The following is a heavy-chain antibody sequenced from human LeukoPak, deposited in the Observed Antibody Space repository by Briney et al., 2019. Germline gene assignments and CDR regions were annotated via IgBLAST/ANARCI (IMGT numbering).Heavy chain of an antibody. CDR1: GFTVSSNY. D-gene: IGHD5-12*01. J-gene: IGHJ3*02. CDR2: LYPDGRT. CDR3: ARTLVATGTDAFDI. V-gene: IGHV3-66*01. Sequence: GGSLRLSCAASGFTVSSNYMSWVRQAPGKGLEWVSVLYPDGRTFYADSVKGRFIISRDNSKNTLYLQMNSLRAEDTALYYCARTLVATGTDAFDIWGQGTLVTVSS.